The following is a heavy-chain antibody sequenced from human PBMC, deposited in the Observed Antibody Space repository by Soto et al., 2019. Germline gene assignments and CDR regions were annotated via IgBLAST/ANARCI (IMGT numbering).Heavy chain of an antibody. J-gene: IGHJ4*02. CDR3: AKLYWNPRYFDS. Sequence: GSLRLSCAASGFTIGYVSMAWVRQAPGKGLEWVSSISDNGGNTYYADPARGRITLSRNNSKNTLYLQMNHLKAEDTAVYYCAKLYWNPRYFDSWGQGARVTVSS. D-gene: IGHD1-1*01. CDR1: GFTIGYVS. CDR2: ISDNGGNT. V-gene: IGHV3-23*01.